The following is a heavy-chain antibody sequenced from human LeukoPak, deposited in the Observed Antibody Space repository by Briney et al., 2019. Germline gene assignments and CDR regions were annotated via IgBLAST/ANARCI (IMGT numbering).Heavy chain of an antibody. J-gene: IGHJ4*02. CDR3: ARDRYDILTGRSWGY. CDR1: GFTVSGNY. D-gene: IGHD3-9*01. CDR2: IYSGGST. Sequence: GGSLRLSCAASGFTVSGNYMSWVRQAPGKGLEWVSVIYSGGSTYYADSVKGRFTISRDNSKNTLYLQMNSLRAEDTAVYYCARDRYDILTGRSWGYWGQGTLVTVSS. V-gene: IGHV3-66*01.